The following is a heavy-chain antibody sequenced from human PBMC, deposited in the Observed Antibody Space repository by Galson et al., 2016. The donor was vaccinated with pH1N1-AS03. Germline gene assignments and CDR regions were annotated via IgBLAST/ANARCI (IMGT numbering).Heavy chain of an antibody. CDR1: GFTFSSYA. J-gene: IGHJ4*02. D-gene: IGHD4/OR15-4a*01. CDR2: ISGNGFST. CDR3: ARGPVSYANYWFPPPDY. Sequence: SLRLSCAVGGFTFSSYAMFWVRQAPGKGLEYVSVISGNGFSTYYANSVKDRFTVSRDNSKNTLYLRMGSLRVEDMAVYYCARGPVSYANYWFPPPDYWGQGTLVTVSS. V-gene: IGHV3-64*01.